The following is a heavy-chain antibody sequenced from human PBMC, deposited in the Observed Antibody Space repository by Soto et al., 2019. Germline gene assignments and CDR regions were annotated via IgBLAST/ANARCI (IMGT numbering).Heavy chain of an antibody. V-gene: IGHV1-69*01. CDR3: ARGQYVAAAGNYYYYGMDV. J-gene: IGHJ6*02. D-gene: IGHD6-13*01. CDR1: GGTFSSYA. Sequence: QVQLVQSGAEVKKPGSSVKVSCKASGGTFSSYAISWVRQAPGQGLEWMGGILPIFGTANYAQKFQGRVTITADESTSTAYMELSSLRSEDTAVYYCARGQYVAAAGNYYYYGMDVWGQGTTVTVSS. CDR2: ILPIFGTA.